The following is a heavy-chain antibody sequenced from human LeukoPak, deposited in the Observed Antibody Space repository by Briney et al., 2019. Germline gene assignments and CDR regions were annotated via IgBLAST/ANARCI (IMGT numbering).Heavy chain of an antibody. Sequence: GGSLRLSCAASGFTFSSYSMNWARQAPGKGLEWVSSISNSSSYIYYADSVKGRFTISRDNAKSSLYLQMNSLRAEDTAVYYCAKSAPSKYWGQGTLVTVSS. CDR1: GFTFSSYS. D-gene: IGHD4-4*01. CDR2: ISNSSSYI. V-gene: IGHV3-21*01. J-gene: IGHJ4*02. CDR3: AKSAPSKY.